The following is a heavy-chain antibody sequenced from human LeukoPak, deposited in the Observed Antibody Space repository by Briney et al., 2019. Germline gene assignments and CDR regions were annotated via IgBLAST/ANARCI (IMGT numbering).Heavy chain of an antibody. V-gene: IGHV4-59*02. D-gene: IGHD6-13*01. CDR2: IYYSGST. CDR1: GGSVSSYY. Sequence: SETLSLTCTVSGGSVSSYYWSWIRQPPGKGLEWIGYIYYSGSTNYNPSLKSRVTISVDTSKNQFSLKLSSVTAADTAVYYCARVATAAAGTFTAFDIWGQGTMVTVSS. J-gene: IGHJ3*02. CDR3: ARVATAAAGTFTAFDI.